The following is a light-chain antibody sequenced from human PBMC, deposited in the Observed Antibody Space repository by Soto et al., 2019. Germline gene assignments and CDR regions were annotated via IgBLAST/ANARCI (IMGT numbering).Light chain of an antibody. Sequence: QSALTQPPSASGSPGQSVTISCTGTSSDVGGYNYVSWYQQHPGKAPKLMIYEVTKRPPGVPDRFSGSKSGNTASLTVSGLQAEDEAVYYCSSYAGSNQAVVFGGGTKVTVL. V-gene: IGLV2-8*01. CDR1: SSDVGGYNY. CDR2: EVT. CDR3: SSYAGSNQAVV. J-gene: IGLJ2*01.